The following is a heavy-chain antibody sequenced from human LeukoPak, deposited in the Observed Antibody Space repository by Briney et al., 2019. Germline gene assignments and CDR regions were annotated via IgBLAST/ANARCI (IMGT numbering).Heavy chain of an antibody. Sequence: GGSLRLSCAASGFTFDDYAMHWVRQAPGKGLEWVSGISWNSGSIGYADSVKGRFTISRDNAKNSLYLQMNSLRAEDTALYYCAKVAEGHGFDIWGQGTMVTVSS. CDR1: GFTFDDYA. J-gene: IGHJ3*02. CDR2: ISWNSGSI. CDR3: AKVAEGHGFDI. V-gene: IGHV3-9*01.